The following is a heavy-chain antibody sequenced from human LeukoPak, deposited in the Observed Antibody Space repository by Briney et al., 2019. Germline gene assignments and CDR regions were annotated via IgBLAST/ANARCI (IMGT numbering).Heavy chain of an antibody. CDR3: ARPTSIIPTSNIYYYYYAMDL. CDR1: GYTFTSYY. D-gene: IGHD1-1*01. CDR2: INPSRDST. J-gene: IGHJ6*02. V-gene: IGHV1-46*01. Sequence: ASVKVSCKASGYTFTSYYMHWVRQAPGQGLEWMGIINPSRDSTHYPQKFQGRVTMTRGSSTSTVYVELSSLSSEDTAVYYCARPTSIIPTSNIYYYYYAMDLWGQGTTVTVSS.